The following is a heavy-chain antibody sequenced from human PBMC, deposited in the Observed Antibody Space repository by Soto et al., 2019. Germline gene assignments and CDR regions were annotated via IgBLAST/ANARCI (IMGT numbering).Heavy chain of an antibody. CDR1: GGTFSSYA. V-gene: IGHV1-69*06. CDR3: ARGPPRGYSGYDQDAFDI. CDR2: IIPIFGTA. J-gene: IGHJ3*02. D-gene: IGHD5-12*01. Sequence: QVQLVQSGAEVKKPGSSVKVSCKASGGTFSSYAISWVRQAPGQGLEWMGGIIPIFGTANYAQKFQGRVTITADKATSTAYMELSSMRSEDTAVYYCARGPPRGYSGYDQDAFDIWGQGTMVTVSS.